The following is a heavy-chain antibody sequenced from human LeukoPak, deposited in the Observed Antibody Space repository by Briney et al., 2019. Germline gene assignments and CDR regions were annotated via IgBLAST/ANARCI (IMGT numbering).Heavy chain of an antibody. D-gene: IGHD5-18*01. CDR3: ARDRSRGLLDAFDI. CDR1: RFTFNYSF. J-gene: IGHJ3*02. CDR2: ISSSSSFI. V-gene: IGHV3-21*01. Sequence: GGSLRLSCAASRFTFNYSFMNWVRQAPGKGLEWVSSISSSSSFIYYADSVKGRFTISRDNAKNSLYLQMNSLRAEDTAVYYCARDRSRGLLDAFDIWGQGTMVTVSS.